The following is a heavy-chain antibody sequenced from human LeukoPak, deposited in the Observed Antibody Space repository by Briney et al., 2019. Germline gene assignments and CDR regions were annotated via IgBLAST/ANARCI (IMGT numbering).Heavy chain of an antibody. CDR1: GYTFTSYG. J-gene: IGHJ4*02. Sequence: ASVKVSCKASGYTFTSYGINWVRQAPGQGLEWMGWISAYNGNTNYAQKFQGRVTMTRDTSISTAYMELSRLRSDDTAVYYCARVGIAVAGTVGLNGFDYWGQGTLVTVSS. D-gene: IGHD6-19*01. CDR2: ISAYNGNT. CDR3: ARVGIAVAGTVGLNGFDY. V-gene: IGHV1-18*01.